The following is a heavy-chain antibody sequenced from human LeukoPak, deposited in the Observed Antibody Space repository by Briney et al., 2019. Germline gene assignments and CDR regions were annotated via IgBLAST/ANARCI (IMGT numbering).Heavy chain of an antibody. D-gene: IGHD2-2*02. J-gene: IGHJ5*02. Sequence: ASVKVSCKASGGTFSSYAISWVRQAPGQGLEWMGGIIPIFGTANYAQKFQGRVTITADESTSTAYMELSSLRSEDTAAYYCARDRCSSTSCYINWFDPWGQGTLVTVSS. CDR3: ARDRCSSTSCYINWFDP. V-gene: IGHV1-69*13. CDR1: GGTFSSYA. CDR2: IIPIFGTA.